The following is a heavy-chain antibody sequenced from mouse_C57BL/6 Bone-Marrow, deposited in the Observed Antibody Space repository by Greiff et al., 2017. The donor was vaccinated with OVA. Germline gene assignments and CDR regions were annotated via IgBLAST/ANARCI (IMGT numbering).Heavy chain of an antibody. CDR2: IDPENGDT. J-gene: IGHJ3*01. D-gene: IGHD1-1*01. V-gene: IGHV14-4*01. Sequence: VQLQQSGAELVRPGASVKLSCTASGFNIKDDYMHWVKQRPEQGLAWIGWIDPENGDTEYASKFQGKATITADTSSNTAYLQLSSLTSEDSAVYYCARRGTYYYGSPWFAYWGQGTLVTVSA. CDR3: ARRGTYYYGSPWFAY. CDR1: GFNIKDDY.